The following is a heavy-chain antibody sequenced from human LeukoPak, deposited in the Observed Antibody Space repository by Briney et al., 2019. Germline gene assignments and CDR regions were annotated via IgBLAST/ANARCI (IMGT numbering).Heavy chain of an antibody. Sequence: PGGSLRLSCAASGFTFSGYGMHWVRQAPGKGLEWVAFIRYDGSNKYYADSVKGRFTISRDNSKNTLYLQMNSLRAEDAAVYYCAKGSSSSGEFDYWGQGTLVTVSS. CDR2: IRYDGSNK. CDR1: GFTFSGYG. V-gene: IGHV3-30*02. CDR3: AKGSSSSGEFDY. D-gene: IGHD6-13*01. J-gene: IGHJ4*02.